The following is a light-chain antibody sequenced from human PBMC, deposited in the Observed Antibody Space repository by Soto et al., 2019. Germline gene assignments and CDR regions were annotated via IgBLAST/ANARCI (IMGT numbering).Light chain of an antibody. Sequence: EIVMTQSPATLSVSPGERATLSCRASQSVSSNLAGYQQKPGQAPRLLIYGASTRATGIPARFSGRGSGTEFTLNISSLKSEDFAVYYCQQYNNWPPNTFGQGTKVEIK. CDR1: QSVSSN. V-gene: IGKV3-15*01. J-gene: IGKJ1*01. CDR2: GAS. CDR3: QQYNNWPPNT.